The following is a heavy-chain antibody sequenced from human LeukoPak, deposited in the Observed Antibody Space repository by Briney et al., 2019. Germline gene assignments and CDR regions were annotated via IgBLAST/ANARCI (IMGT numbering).Heavy chain of an antibody. V-gene: IGHV4-59*08. J-gene: IGHJ4*02. Sequence: SETLSLTCTVSGGSISNYFWSWIRQPPGKGLEWIGHIYYSGATKYNPSLKSRITISVDTSKNQFSLMLSSVTAADTAVYYCARFGITVVRGGKYYFDYWGQGTLVTVSS. CDR1: GGSISNYF. D-gene: IGHD3-10*01. CDR3: ARFGITVVRGGKYYFDY. CDR2: IYYSGAT.